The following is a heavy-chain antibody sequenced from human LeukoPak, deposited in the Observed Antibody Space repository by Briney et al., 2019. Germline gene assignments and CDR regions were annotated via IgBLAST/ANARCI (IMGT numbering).Heavy chain of an antibody. CDR1: GYTFTGYY. J-gene: IGHJ4*02. D-gene: IGHD2-15*01. V-gene: IGHV1-2*02. CDR2: ISAYNSNT. CDR3: ARAPGYCSGGSCNDY. Sequence: ASVKVSCKASGYTFTGYYMHWVRQAPGQGLEWMGWISAYNSNTNYAQKFQGRVTMTRNTSISTAYMELSSLRSEDTAVYYCARAPGYCSGGSCNDYWGQGTLVTVSS.